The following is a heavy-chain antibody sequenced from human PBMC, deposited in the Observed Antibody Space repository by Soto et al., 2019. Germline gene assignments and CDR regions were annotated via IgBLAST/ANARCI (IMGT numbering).Heavy chain of an antibody. CDR1: GGTFNSYA. Sequence: SVKVSCKASGGTFNSYAISWVRQAPGHGLEWMVGIIPIFGTANYAQKFQGRVTITADESTSTAYMELSSLRAEDTAVYYCARDGRFLEWLLPNYYYYYGMDVWGQGTTVTVSS. J-gene: IGHJ6*02. D-gene: IGHD3-3*01. CDR3: ARDGRFLEWLLPNYYYYYGMDV. V-gene: IGHV1-69*13. CDR2: IIPIFGTA.